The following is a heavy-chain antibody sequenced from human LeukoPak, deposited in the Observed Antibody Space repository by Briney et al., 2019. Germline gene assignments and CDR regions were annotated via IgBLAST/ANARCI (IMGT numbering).Heavy chain of an antibody. CDR2: INHSGST. D-gene: IGHD2-21*01. Sequence: SETLSLTCAVYGGSFSGYYWSWIRQPPGKGLEWIGEINHSGSTNYNPSLKSRVTISVDTSKNQFSLKLSSVTAADTAVYYCARNYLVSPSRHWGQGTLVTVSS. V-gene: IGHV4-34*01. CDR3: ARNYLVSPSRH. CDR1: GGSFSGYY. J-gene: IGHJ4*02.